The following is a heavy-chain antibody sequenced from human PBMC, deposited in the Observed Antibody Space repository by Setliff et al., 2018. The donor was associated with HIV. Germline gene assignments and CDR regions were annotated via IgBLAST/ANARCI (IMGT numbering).Heavy chain of an antibody. CDR1: GFSLSTSGMC. J-gene: IGHJ4*02. D-gene: IGHD1-26*01. CDR2: IDWDDDK. V-gene: IGHV2-70*11. CDR3: VRIISYSPYFDY. Sequence: SGPTLVNPTQTLTLTCTFSGFSLSTSGMCVSWIRQPPGKALEWLARIDWDDDKYYSTSLKTRLTISKDTSKNQVVLKMTNMDPVDTATYYCVRIISYSPYFDYWGQGTLVTVSS.